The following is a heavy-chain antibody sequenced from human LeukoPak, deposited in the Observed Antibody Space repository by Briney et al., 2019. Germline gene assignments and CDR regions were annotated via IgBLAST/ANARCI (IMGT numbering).Heavy chain of an antibody. CDR1: GYTFTSYD. D-gene: IGHD2-21*02. Sequence: ASVKVSCKASGYTFTSYDINWVRQATGQGLEWMGWMNPNSGNTGYAQKFQGRVTMTRNTSISTAYMELSSLRSEDTAVYYCARESSGGDTTDYWGQGTLVTVSS. J-gene: IGHJ4*02. CDR2: MNPNSGNT. CDR3: ARESSGGDTTDY. V-gene: IGHV1-8*01.